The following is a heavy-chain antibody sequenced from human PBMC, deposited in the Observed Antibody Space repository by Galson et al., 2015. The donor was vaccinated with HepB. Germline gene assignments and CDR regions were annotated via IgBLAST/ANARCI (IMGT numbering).Heavy chain of an antibody. CDR2: ISYDGSNK. V-gene: IGHV3-30*18. CDR1: GFTFSSYG. J-gene: IGHJ4*02. Sequence: SLRLSCAASGFTFSSYGMHWVRQAPGKGLEWVAVISYDGSNKYYADSVKGRFTISRDNSKNTLYLQMNSLRAEDTAVYCCAKGCDEDSSGWYVGYFDYWGQGTLVTVSS. D-gene: IGHD6-19*01. CDR3: AKGCDEDSSGWYVGYFDY.